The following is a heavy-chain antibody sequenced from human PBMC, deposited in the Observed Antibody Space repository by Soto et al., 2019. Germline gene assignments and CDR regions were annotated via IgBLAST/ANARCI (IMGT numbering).Heavy chain of an antibody. D-gene: IGHD7-27*01. Sequence: GGSLRLSCAASGFSFSISPMHWVRQAPGKGPEWVAFISYDGTNKFYADSVKGRFTISRDNSKSTLYLQVDSLRPEDAAVYYCARDPKTSGGQHWAFNYFDSWGQGTLVTVSS. CDR1: GFSFSISP. CDR3: ARDPKTSGGQHWAFNYFDS. CDR2: ISYDGTNK. V-gene: IGHV3-30-3*01. J-gene: IGHJ4*02.